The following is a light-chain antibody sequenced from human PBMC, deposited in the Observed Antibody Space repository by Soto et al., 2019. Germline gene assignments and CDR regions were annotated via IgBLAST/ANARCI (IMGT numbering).Light chain of an antibody. J-gene: IGLJ1*01. CDR2: EVS. Sequence: QSALTQPPSASGSPGQSVTISCTGTSSDVGGYNSVSWYQNYPGRAPKLVIYEVSKRPSGVPVRFSGSKSGNTASLTVSGLQAEDEADYYCSSYAGSNNFYGFGTGTKVTVL. V-gene: IGLV2-8*01. CDR3: SSYAGSNNFYG. CDR1: SSDVGGYNS.